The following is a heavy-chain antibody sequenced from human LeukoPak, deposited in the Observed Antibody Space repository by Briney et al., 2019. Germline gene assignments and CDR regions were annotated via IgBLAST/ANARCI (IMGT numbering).Heavy chain of an antibody. V-gene: IGHV3-20*04. CDR3: ARAAYYYDSSGYTA. J-gene: IGHJ5*02. D-gene: IGHD3-22*01. CDR2: INWNGGST. Sequence: GGSLRLSCAASGFTFDDYGMSWVRQAPGKGLEWVSGINWNGGSTGYADSVKGRFTISRNNAKNSLYLQMNSLRAEDTALYYCARAAYYYDSSGYTAWGQGTLVTVSS. CDR1: GFTFDDYG.